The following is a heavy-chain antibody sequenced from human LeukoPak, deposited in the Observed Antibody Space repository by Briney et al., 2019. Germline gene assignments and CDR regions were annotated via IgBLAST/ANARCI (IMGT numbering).Heavy chain of an antibody. CDR2: VSDDGSAT. Sequence: GGSLRLSRAASGFIFSSHWMHWVRQAPGKGLVWVSGVSDDGSATRYADSVKGRFTISRDNAKNTLYLQMNSLRAEDTALYYCVRDLRSHFDYWGQGTLVTVSA. CDR1: GFIFSSHW. J-gene: IGHJ4*02. V-gene: IGHV3-74*01. CDR3: VRDLRSHFDY.